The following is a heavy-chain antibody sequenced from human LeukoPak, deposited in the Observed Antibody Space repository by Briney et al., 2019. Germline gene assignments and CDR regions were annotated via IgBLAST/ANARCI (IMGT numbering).Heavy chain of an antibody. CDR1: VYTFTSSY. J-gene: IGHJ4*02. D-gene: IGHD6-13*01. CDR3: ARGRSGLAAAGTYDY. Sequence: ASVKVSCKASVYTFTSSYINLVRQAAGQRLEWIGWINPNSGRTGYAQKFQGRVTMTANTSISTAYMELSSLRFDDTAVYYCARGRSGLAAAGTYDYWGQGTLITVSS. V-gene: IGHV1-8*01. CDR2: INPNSGRT.